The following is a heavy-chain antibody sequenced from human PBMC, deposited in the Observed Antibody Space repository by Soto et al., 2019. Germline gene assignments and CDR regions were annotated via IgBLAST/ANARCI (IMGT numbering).Heavy chain of an antibody. CDR3: ARDPWAADY. CDR2: ILSRGST. D-gene: IGHD3-16*01. V-gene: IGHV3-66*01. CDR1: GFTVSTKY. J-gene: IGHJ4*02. Sequence: EVQLVESGGGLVQPGGSLRLSCAASGFTVSTKYMSWVRQAPGKGLEWVSVILSRGSTFYADSVRGRFTISRDNSKNTVNLQMNRLRAEDTAVYYCARDPWAADYWGQGTLVTVSS.